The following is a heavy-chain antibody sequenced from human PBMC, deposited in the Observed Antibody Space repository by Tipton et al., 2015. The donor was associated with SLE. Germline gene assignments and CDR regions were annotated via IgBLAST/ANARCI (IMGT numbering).Heavy chain of an antibody. Sequence: GSLRLSCAASGFTFDDYGMSWVRQVPGKGLEWVSGINWYGGRRNYADSVKGRFTIDRDNAKNSLYLQMNSLRAEDTALYYCARGAGDGDFAGYYYYGMDVWGQGTTVTVSS. CDR2: INWYGGRR. J-gene: IGHJ6*02. CDR1: GFTFDDYG. V-gene: IGHV3-20*04. CDR3: ARGAGDGDFAGYYYYGMDV. D-gene: IGHD4-17*01.